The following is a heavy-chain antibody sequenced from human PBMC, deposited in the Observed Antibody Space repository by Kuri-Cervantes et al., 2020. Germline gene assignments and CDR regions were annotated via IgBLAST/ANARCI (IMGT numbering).Heavy chain of an antibody. CDR2: IYYSGST. Sequence: SETLSLTCTVSGGSISSSSYYWGWIRQPPGKGLEWIGTIYYSGSTYYNSSLKSRITISIDKSKNQFSLKLSSVTAADTAVYYCARGRVAATTSYYFDFWGQGTLVTVSS. J-gene: IGHJ4*02. CDR3: ARGRVAATTSYYFDF. V-gene: IGHV4-39*07. CDR1: GGSISSSSYY. D-gene: IGHD2-15*01.